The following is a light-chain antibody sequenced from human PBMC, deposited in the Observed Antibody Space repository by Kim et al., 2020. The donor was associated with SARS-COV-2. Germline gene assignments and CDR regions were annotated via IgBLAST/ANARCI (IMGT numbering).Light chain of an antibody. Sequence: ASVGDRVTITCRASQRITSYLNWYQQKPGKAPNLLIYATSNLQSGVPSRFGGSGSGTDFTLTITSPQPEDSATYYCQQSYNTPLTFGGGTKVDIK. J-gene: IGKJ4*01. CDR1: QRITSY. CDR3: QQSYNTPLT. CDR2: ATS. V-gene: IGKV1-39*01.